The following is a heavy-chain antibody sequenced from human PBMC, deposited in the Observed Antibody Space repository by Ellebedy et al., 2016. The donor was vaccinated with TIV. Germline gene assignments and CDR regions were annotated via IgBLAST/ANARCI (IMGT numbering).Heavy chain of an antibody. J-gene: IGHJ4*02. Sequence: PGGSLRLSCKGSGYSFTTYWIGWVRQMPGKGLEWMGVIFPGDSDTRYSPSFQGQVTISVDKSISTAYLQWSGLKAADTAIYYCARREGLSKVDYWGQGTLVTVSS. D-gene: IGHD3/OR15-3a*01. CDR1: GYSFTTYW. CDR3: ARREGLSKVDY. V-gene: IGHV5-51*01. CDR2: IFPGDSDT.